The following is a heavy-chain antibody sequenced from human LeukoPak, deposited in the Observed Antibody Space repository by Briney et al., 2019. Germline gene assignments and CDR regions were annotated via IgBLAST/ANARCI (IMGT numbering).Heavy chain of an antibody. CDR3: ARVRVYCSGASCYAGWFDP. Sequence: SETLSLTCTVSGGSISSYYWSWIRQPPGKGLEWIGYIYYSGSTNYNPSLKSRVTISVDTSKNQFSLKLSSVAAADTAVYYCARVRVYCSGASCYAGWFDPWGQGTLVTVSS. CDR2: IYYSGST. CDR1: GGSISSYY. V-gene: IGHV4-59*08. J-gene: IGHJ5*02. D-gene: IGHD2-2*01.